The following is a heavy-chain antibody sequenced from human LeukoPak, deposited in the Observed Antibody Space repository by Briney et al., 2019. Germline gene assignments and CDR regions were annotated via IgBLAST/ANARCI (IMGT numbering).Heavy chain of an antibody. D-gene: IGHD3-10*01. CDR1: GFTFSSYA. J-gene: IGHJ4*02. Sequence: PGGSLRLSCAAPGFTFSSYAMSWVRQAPGKGLEWVSAISGSGGSTYYADSVKGRFTISRDNSKNTLYLQMNSLRAEDTAVYYCAKGVYGSGYYFDYWGQGTLVTVSS. V-gene: IGHV3-23*01. CDR3: AKGVYGSGYYFDY. CDR2: ISGSGGST.